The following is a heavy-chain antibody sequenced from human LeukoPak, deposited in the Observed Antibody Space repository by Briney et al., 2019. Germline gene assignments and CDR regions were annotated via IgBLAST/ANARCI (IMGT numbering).Heavy chain of an antibody. D-gene: IGHD3-10*02. J-gene: IGHJ6*04. CDR3: AELGITMIGGV. V-gene: IGHV3-7*01. CDR1: GFTFSIYW. CDR2: IKQDGSEK. Sequence: GGSLRLSCAASGFTFSIYWMSWVRQAPGKGLEWVANIKQDGSEKYYVDSVKGRFTISRDNAKNSLYLQMNSLRAEDTAVYYCAELGITMIGGVWGKGTTVTISS.